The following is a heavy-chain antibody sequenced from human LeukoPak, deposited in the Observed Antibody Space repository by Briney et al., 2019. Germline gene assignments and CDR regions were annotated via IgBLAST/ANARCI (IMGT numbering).Heavy chain of an antibody. CDR2: IYHSGST. CDR3: ARSVYSRGSYRYYFDY. D-gene: IGHD1-26*01. CDR1: GYSISSGYY. V-gene: IGHV4-38-2*01. Sequence: PSETLSLTCAVSGYSISSGYYWGWIRPPPGKGLEWIESIYHSGSTYYNPSLKSRVTISVDTSKNLFSLKLSSVTAADTAVYYCARSVYSRGSYRYYFDYWGQGTLVTVSS. J-gene: IGHJ4*02.